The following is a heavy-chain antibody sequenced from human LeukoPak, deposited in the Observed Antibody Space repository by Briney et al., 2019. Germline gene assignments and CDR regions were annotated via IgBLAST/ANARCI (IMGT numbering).Heavy chain of an antibody. Sequence: GGSLRLSCAASGFTFSSYGMSWVRQAPGKGLEWVSAISGSGGDTYHADSVKGRFTISRDNSKNTLYLQMNSLRVEDTAIYYCAKGRGYCTCGSCYSDYWGQGTLVTVSS. CDR1: GFTFSSYG. CDR3: AKGRGYCTCGSCYSDY. J-gene: IGHJ4*02. D-gene: IGHD2-15*01. CDR2: ISGSGGDT. V-gene: IGHV3-23*01.